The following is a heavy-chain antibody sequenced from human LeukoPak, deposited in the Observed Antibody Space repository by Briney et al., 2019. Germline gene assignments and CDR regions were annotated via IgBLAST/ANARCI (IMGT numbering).Heavy chain of an antibody. D-gene: IGHD5-12*01. CDR1: GGSISSYH. J-gene: IGHJ4*02. Sequence: SETLSLTCTVSGGSISSYHWSWIRQPPGKGLEWIGYIYYSGSTNYNPSLKSRVTISVDTSKNQFSLKLSSVTAADTAVDYCARDRSPYDPFDYWGQGTLVTVSS. V-gene: IGHV4-59*01. CDR3: ARDRSPYDPFDY. CDR2: IYYSGST.